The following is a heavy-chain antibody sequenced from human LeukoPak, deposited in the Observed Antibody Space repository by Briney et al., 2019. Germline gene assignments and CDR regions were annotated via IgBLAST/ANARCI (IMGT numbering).Heavy chain of an antibody. CDR2: ISYDGTNK. CDR1: GFTFSGYG. D-gene: IGHD1-26*01. Sequence: GGSLRLSCAASGFTFSGYGIHWVRQAPGKGLEWVAFISYDGTNKYYEDSVKGRFTISRDNAKNTLYLQMSSLRAEDTAVYYCIRGTVGAPGNDYWGQGTLVTVSS. V-gene: IGHV3-30*03. CDR3: IRGTVGAPGNDY. J-gene: IGHJ4*02.